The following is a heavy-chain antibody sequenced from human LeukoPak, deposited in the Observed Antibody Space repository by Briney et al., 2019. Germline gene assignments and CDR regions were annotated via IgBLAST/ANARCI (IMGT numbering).Heavy chain of an antibody. CDR2: IYYSGST. D-gene: IGHD1-1*01. J-gene: IGHJ6*03. Sequence: SETLSLTCAVSGGSISSSSYYWGWIRQPPGKGLEWIGSIYYSGSTYYNPSLKSRVTISIDTLKNQFSLKLSSVIAADTAVYYCARLQLQRRPKFYYYMDVWGKGTTAIISS. V-gene: IGHV4-39*01. CDR3: ARLQLQRRPKFYYYMDV. CDR1: GGSISSSSYY.